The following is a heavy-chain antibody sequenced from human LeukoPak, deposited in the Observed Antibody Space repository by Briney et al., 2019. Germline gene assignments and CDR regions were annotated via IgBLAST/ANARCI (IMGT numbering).Heavy chain of an antibody. V-gene: IGHV3-23*01. CDR3: ATLGYYSSTSCYP. J-gene: IGHJ5*02. D-gene: IGHD2-2*01. Sequence: PGGSLRLSCAASGFTLSSYAMSWVRQAPGKGLEWVSTISGSGGNTYYADSVKGRFTISRDNSKNTLYLQMNSLRAEDTAVYYCATLGYYSSTSCYPWGQGTLVTVSS. CDR1: GFTLSSYA. CDR2: ISGSGGNT.